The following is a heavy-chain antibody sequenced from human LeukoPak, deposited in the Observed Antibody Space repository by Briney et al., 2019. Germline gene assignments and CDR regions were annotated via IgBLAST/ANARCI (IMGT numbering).Heavy chain of an antibody. D-gene: IGHD3-10*01. CDR2: ISYDGNKK. Sequence: PGGSLRLSCGASGFTFSSYGMHWVRQAPGKGLEWVALISYDGNKKYFADSVKGRFIISRDNSKNTLYLQMNSLRAEDTAVYYCARPLGTGAFGELSWGQEPWSPSPQ. CDR1: GFTFSSYG. V-gene: IGHV3-30*03. CDR3: ARPLGTGAFGELS. J-gene: IGHJ5*01.